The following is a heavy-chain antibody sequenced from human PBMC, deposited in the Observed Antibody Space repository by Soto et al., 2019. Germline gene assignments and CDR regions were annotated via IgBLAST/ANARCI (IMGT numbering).Heavy chain of an antibody. V-gene: IGHV3-30*04. CDR1: GFTFSSYA. Sequence: GGSLRLSCAASGFTFSSYAMHWVRQAPGKGLEWVAVISYDGSNKYYADSVKGRFTISRDNSKNTLYLQMNSLRAEDTAVYYCARDRRYSSSWYYYYMDVWGKGTTVTVSS. CDR2: ISYDGSNK. J-gene: IGHJ6*03. CDR3: ARDRRYSSSWYYYYMDV. D-gene: IGHD6-13*01.